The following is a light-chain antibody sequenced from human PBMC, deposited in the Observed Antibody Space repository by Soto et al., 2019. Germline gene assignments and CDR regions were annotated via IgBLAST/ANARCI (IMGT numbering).Light chain of an antibody. J-gene: IGKJ5*01. CDR1: QSVLHSSSNKNL. Sequence: DIVMTQSPDSLAVSLGERATINCKSSQSVLHSSSNKNLLGWFQQKPGQPPKLLIYWASSRESGVPDRFSGSGSGTDFTLTISSLQAEDAAVYCCQHYFSPPVTFGQGTRLEIK. CDR2: WAS. CDR3: QHYFSPPVT. V-gene: IGKV4-1*01.